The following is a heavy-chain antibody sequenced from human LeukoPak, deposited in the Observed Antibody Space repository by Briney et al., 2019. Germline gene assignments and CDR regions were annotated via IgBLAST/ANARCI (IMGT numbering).Heavy chain of an antibody. D-gene: IGHD3-22*01. V-gene: IGHV3-74*01. CDR2: IKSDRKT. J-gene: IGHJ1*01. CDR1: GFTFSRYW. CDR3: ARAPSEVGGYYPEYFRH. Sequence: HPGGSLRLSCEASGFTFSRYWMHWVRQAPGKGLVWVSRIKSDRKTNYADSVKGRFTISRDNAKNTVSLQMDSLRAEDTGVYYCARAPSEVGGYYPEYFRHWGQGTLVTVSS.